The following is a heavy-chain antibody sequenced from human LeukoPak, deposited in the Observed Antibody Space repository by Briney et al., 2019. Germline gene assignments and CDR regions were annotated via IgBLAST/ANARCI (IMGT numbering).Heavy chain of an antibody. CDR3: AKEPLYCGGDCYEPFDY. D-gene: IGHD2-21*02. V-gene: IGHV3-23*01. Sequence: GGSLRLSCAASGFTFSSFAMSWVRQAPGKGLEWVSTISGSRGSICYADSVKGRFTISRDNSKNTMYLQMNSMRAEDTAVYYCAKEPLYCGGDCYEPFDYWGQGTLVTVS. CDR2: ISGSRGSI. J-gene: IGHJ4*02. CDR1: GFTFSSFA.